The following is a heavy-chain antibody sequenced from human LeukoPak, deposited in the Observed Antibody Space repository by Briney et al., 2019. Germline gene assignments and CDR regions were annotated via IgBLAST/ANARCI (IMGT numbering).Heavy chain of an antibody. J-gene: IGHJ5*02. CDR2: IYYSGST. D-gene: IGHD5-24*01. CDR3: ARTENYIPEDWFDP. V-gene: IGHV4-59*08. CDR1: GGSISGYY. Sequence: SETLSLTCSVSGGSISGYYWSWIRQPPGKGLEWIGYIYYSGSTRYNPSLKSRVIMTADTSKNQFSLKLSSVTAADTAVYYCARTENYIPEDWFDPWGQGTLVTVSS.